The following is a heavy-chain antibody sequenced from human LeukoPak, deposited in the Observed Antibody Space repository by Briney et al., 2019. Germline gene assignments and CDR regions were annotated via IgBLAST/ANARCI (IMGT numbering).Heavy chain of an antibody. CDR3: TRDPRGSYGPDAFDI. Sequence: GGSLRLPCTVSGFTFGDYAMSWVRQAPGKGLEWVGFIRSKAYGGTTEYAASVKGRFTISRDDSKSIAYLQIDSLKTEDTAVYYCTRDPRGSYGPDAFDIWGQGTMVTVSS. J-gene: IGHJ3*02. V-gene: IGHV3-49*04. D-gene: IGHD1-26*01. CDR2: IRSKAYGGTT. CDR1: GFTFGDYA.